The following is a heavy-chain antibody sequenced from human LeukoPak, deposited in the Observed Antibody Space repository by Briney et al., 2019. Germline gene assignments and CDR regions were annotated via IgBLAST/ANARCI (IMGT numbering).Heavy chain of an antibody. CDR1: GYTFTSYG. J-gene: IGHJ1*01. CDR3: ATSSGWYAKGGYFQH. D-gene: IGHD6-19*01. CDR2: IRAYNGNT. Sequence: GASVKVSCKASGYTFTSYGISWVRQAPGPGLEWMGWIRAYNGNTNYAQKLQGRVTMTTDTSTSTAYMELRSLRSDDTAVYYCATSSGWYAKGGYFQHWGQGTLVTVSS. V-gene: IGHV1-18*01.